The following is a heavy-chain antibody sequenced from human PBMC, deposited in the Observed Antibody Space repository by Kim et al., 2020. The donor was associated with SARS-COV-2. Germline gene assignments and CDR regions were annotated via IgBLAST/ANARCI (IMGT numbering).Heavy chain of an antibody. V-gene: IGHV3-30*04. CDR3: ARVVGIHSGPDY. CDR2: ISYDGSNK. Sequence: GGSLRLSCAASGFTFSSYAMHWVRQAPGKGLEWVAVISYDGSNKYYADSVKGRFTISRDNSKNTLYLQMNSLRAEDTAVYYCARVVGIHSGPDYWGQGTLVTVSS. J-gene: IGHJ4*02. D-gene: IGHD1-26*01. CDR1: GFTFSSYA.